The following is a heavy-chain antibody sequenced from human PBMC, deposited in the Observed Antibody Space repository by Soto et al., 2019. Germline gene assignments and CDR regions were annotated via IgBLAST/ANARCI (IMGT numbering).Heavy chain of an antibody. J-gene: IGHJ4*02. CDR3: ARDLGYQTLDS. CDR1: GLTFSSSW. D-gene: IGHD6-25*01. Sequence: EVQLVESGGGLVQPGGSLRLSCAASGLTFSSSWMSWARQAPGKGLQWVANIKEDGSEEYYLDSVKGRFTISRDNAKSSLYLQMNSLTAEDTAVYYCARDLGYQTLDSWGQGTLVTVSS. V-gene: IGHV3-7*01. CDR2: IKEDGSEE.